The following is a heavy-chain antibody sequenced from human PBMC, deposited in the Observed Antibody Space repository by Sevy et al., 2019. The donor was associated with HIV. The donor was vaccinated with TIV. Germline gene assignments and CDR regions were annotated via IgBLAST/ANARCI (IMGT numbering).Heavy chain of an antibody. CDR1: GFTFDDYT. CDR3: AKGYCSGGSCNSGVYYYYMDV. Sequence: GGSLRLSCTASGFTFDDYTMHWVRQAPGKGLEWVSLISWDGGSTYYADSVKGRFTISRDNSKNSLYLQMNSLRTEDTALYYCAKGYCSGGSCNSGVYYYYMDVWGKGTTVTVSS. V-gene: IGHV3-43*01. CDR2: ISWDGGST. J-gene: IGHJ6*03. D-gene: IGHD2-15*01.